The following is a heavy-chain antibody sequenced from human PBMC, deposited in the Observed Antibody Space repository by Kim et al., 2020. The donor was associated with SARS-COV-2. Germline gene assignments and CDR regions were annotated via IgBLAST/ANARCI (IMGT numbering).Heavy chain of an antibody. CDR2: IYYSGGT. D-gene: IGHD3-10*01. CDR3: ARDLILSGPQARYVDY. V-gene: IGHV4-59*01. CDR1: GGSISSFY. J-gene: IGHJ4*02. Sequence: SETLSLTCTVSGGSISSFYWSWIRQAPGKGLEWIGYIYYSGGTNYNPSLRSRVTMSLDTSKNQFSLNLSSVTAADTAVYYCARDLILSGPQARYVDYWGQGTLVTVSS.